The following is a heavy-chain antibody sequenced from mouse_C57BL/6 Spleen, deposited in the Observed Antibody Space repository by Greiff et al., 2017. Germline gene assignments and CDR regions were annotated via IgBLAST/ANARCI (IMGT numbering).Heavy chain of an antibody. J-gene: IGHJ4*01. V-gene: IGHV1-59*01. CDR1: GYTFTSYW. D-gene: IGHD2-5*01. Sequence: QVQLQQPGAELVRPGTSVKLSCKASGYTFTSYWMHWVKQRPGQGLEWIGVIDPSDSYTNYNQKFKGKATVTVDTSSSTAYMQLSSLTSEDSAVYYCARRGYSNPYYAMDYWGQGTSVTVSS. CDR3: ARRGYSNPYYAMDY. CDR2: IDPSDSYT.